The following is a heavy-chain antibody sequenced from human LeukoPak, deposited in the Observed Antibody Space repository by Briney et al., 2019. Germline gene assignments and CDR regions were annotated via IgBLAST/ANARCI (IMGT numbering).Heavy chain of an antibody. Sequence: GGSLRLSCAASGFTFTSYAMSWVRQAPGKGLEWVSIINNSGGSTYYADSVKGRFTISRDLSKNTLYLQMNSLRAEDTALYYCARKYSGTNPFDYWGQGTLVTVSS. CDR1: GFTFTSYA. CDR2: INNSGGST. D-gene: IGHD1-26*01. J-gene: IGHJ4*02. V-gene: IGHV3-23*01. CDR3: ARKYSGTNPFDY.